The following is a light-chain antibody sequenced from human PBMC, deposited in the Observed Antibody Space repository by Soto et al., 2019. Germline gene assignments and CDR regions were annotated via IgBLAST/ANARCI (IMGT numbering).Light chain of an antibody. CDR1: QSISSW. CDR3: QQYNRYTLT. Sequence: DIQMPQPPSTLSASVGDRVTITCRASQSISSWLARYQQIPGKAPKLLIYDASSLESGVPSRFSGNGSGTEFTLPLSSLQPDEFATYNSQQYNRYTLTFGQGTKVDI. J-gene: IGKJ3*01. V-gene: IGKV1-5*01. CDR2: DAS.